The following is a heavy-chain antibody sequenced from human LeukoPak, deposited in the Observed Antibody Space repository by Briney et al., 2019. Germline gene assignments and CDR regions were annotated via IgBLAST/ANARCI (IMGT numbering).Heavy chain of an antibody. D-gene: IGHD3-9*01. V-gene: IGHV1-18*01. Sequence: ASVTVSCKASGYTFTIYGISWVRQAPGQGLEWMGWISAYNGNANYAQKLQGRVTMTTDTSTSTAYMELSSLRSEDTAVYYCARLLRYFDWTHNGSFDYWGQGTLVTVSS. J-gene: IGHJ4*02. CDR3: ARLLRYFDWTHNGSFDY. CDR1: GYTFTIYG. CDR2: ISAYNGNA.